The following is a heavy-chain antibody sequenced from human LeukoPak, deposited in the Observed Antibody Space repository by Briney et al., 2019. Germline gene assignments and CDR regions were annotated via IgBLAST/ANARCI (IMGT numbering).Heavy chain of an antibody. V-gene: IGHV3-30*18. J-gene: IGHJ4*02. CDR3: AKDIRRFFDF. Sequence: GVSLRLSCAASGFTCYSYRMHWLRQAPGKGLEWVALISYDGRHNYYADSVGARLTISRQHSKITLYVKASSQRTEDASVYLCAKDIRRFFDFWGRGTVVRVFS. CDR1: GFTCYSYR. CDR2: ISYDGRHN.